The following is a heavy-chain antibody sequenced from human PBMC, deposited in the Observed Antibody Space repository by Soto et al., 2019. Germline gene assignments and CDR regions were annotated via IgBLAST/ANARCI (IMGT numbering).Heavy chain of an antibody. Sequence: SETLSLTCAVYGGSFSGYYWSWIRQPPGKGLEWIGLIYYSGITDYNPSLKSRVAISIDTSKNQFSLSLTSVTAADTAAYYCAREGALLYGGNSDYYETLDVWGQGTTVTVSS. J-gene: IGHJ6*02. CDR2: IYYSGIT. CDR1: GGSFSGYY. V-gene: IGHV4-34*01. CDR3: AREGALLYGGNSDYYETLDV. D-gene: IGHD2-21*02.